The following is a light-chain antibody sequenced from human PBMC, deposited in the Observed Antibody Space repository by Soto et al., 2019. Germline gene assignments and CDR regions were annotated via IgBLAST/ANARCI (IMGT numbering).Light chain of an antibody. V-gene: IGKV1-39*01. J-gene: IGKJ1*01. Sequence: DIQMTQSPSSLSASVGDRVTITCRASHSISTYLNWYQVKPGTAPKLLIYAASNLQSGVPSRFSGGGSGTDFTLTISNLQPEDFATYFCQQSYSRPRAFGQGTKVEIK. CDR3: QQSYSRPRA. CDR2: AAS. CDR1: HSISTY.